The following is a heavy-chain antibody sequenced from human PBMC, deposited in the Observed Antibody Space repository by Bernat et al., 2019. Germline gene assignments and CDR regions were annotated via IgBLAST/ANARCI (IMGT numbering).Heavy chain of an antibody. D-gene: IGHD2-2*01. CDR2: IKQDGSGK. CDR3: ARGCSSSSCPYYFDS. CDR1: GFTFSTYW. V-gene: IGHV3-7*03. Sequence: EVQLVDSGGDLVQPGGSLRLPCAASGFTFSTYWMTWVRQGTGEGPEWVATIKQDGSGKFYVDSVRGRFTSSRDNAKNSLSLNMKRLRVDDTAVYCCARGCSSSSCPYYFDSWGQGTLVTVSS. J-gene: IGHJ4*02.